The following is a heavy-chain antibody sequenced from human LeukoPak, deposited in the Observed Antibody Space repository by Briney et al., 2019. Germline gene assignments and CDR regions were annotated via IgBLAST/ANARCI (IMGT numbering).Heavy chain of an antibody. V-gene: IGHV1-2*02. CDR1: GYTFTSYG. J-gene: IGHJ4*02. D-gene: IGHD3-22*01. CDR3: ATGAYYYDISGYFYYFDY. Sequence: ASVKVSCKASGYTFTSYGISWVRQAPGQGLEWMGWINPNSGGTNYAQKFQDRVTMTWDTSISTAYMDLSRLRFDDTAVYYCATGAYYYDISGYFYYFDYWGQGTLVTVSS. CDR2: INPNSGGT.